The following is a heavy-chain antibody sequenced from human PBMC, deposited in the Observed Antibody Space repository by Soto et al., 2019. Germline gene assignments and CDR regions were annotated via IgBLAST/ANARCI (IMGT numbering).Heavy chain of an antibody. J-gene: IGHJ5*02. D-gene: IGHD6-19*01. Sequence: GASVKVSCKASGYTFTSYAMHWVRQAPGQRLEWMGWINAGNGNTKYSQKFQGRVTITRDTSASTAYMELSSLRSEDTAVYYCAREKYSSGWFVGPVPWFDPWGQGTLVTVSS. CDR3: AREKYSSGWFVGPVPWFDP. CDR1: GYTFTSYA. V-gene: IGHV1-3*01. CDR2: INAGNGNT.